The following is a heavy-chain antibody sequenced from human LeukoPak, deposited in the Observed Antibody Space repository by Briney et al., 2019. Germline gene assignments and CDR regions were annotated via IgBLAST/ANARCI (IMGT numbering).Heavy chain of an antibody. J-gene: IGHJ2*01. CDR1: GFTFRHFG. D-gene: IGHD3-10*01. CDR2: IWYDGSNK. V-gene: IGHV3-33*01. CDR3: ARDRNSGPYCFIDL. Sequence: GRSLRLSCAASGFTFRHFGMHWVRQAPGKGLEWVTFIWYDGSNKYYGDSVKGRFTVSRDSSKNTVYLQMTSLTGEDTAVYYCARDRNSGPYCFIDLWGRGTLVTVSS.